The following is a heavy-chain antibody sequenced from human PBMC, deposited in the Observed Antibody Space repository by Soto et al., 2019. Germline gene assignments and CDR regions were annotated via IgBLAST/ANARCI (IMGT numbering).Heavy chain of an antibody. CDR1: GYTLTSYG. J-gene: IGHJ6*02. Sequence: ASVKVSCKASGYTLTSYGISWVRQAPGQGLEWMGWISAYNGNTNYAQKVQGRVTMTTDTSTTTAYMELRSLRSDDTAVYYCARDRIAAGPKSYYGMDVWGQGTTVTVSS. CDR2: ISAYNGNT. V-gene: IGHV1-18*01. D-gene: IGHD6-13*01. CDR3: ARDRIAAGPKSYYGMDV.